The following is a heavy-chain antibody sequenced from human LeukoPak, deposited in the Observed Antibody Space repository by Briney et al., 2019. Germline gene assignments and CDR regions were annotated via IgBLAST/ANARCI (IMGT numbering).Heavy chain of an antibody. J-gene: IGHJ5*02. D-gene: IGHD3-3*01. V-gene: IGHV4-59*01. Sequence: SETLSLTCTVSGGSISSYYWSWIRQPPGKGLEWIGYFYYSGSTNYNPSLKSRVTISVDTSKNQFSLKLSSVTAADAAVYYCARSAYDFWSGYTAGGYNWFDPWGQGTLVTVSS. CDR1: GGSISSYY. CDR3: ARSAYDFWSGYTAGGYNWFDP. CDR2: FYYSGST.